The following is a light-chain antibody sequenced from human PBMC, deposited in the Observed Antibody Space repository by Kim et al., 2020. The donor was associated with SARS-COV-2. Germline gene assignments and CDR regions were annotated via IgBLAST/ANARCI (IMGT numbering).Light chain of an antibody. J-gene: IGLJ2*01. Sequence: GQSVTISCTGTSSDGGGYNYVSWYQQHPGKAPKLMIYDVSKRPSGVPDRFSGSKSGNTASLTISGLQGEDEADYYCCSYAGSYTEVFGGGTQLTVL. V-gene: IGLV2-11*01. CDR3: CSYAGSYTEV. CDR2: DVS. CDR1: SSDGGGYNY.